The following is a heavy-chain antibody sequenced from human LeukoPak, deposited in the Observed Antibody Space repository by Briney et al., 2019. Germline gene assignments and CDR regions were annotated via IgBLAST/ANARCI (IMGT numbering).Heavy chain of an antibody. D-gene: IGHD5-12*01. Sequence: PSETLSLTCTVPGGSISGFYWSWIRQPPGKGLEWIGYIYSSGSTNYNPSLKSRVTISLDTSKNQFSLKLTSVTAADTAVYYCARDRGYGFDPWGQGTLVTVSS. V-gene: IGHV4-59*01. CDR3: ARDRGYGFDP. CDR1: GGSISGFY. CDR2: IYSSGST. J-gene: IGHJ5*02.